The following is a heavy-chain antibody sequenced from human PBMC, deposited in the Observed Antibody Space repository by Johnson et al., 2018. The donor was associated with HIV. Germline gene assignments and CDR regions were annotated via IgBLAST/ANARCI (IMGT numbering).Heavy chain of an antibody. D-gene: IGHD7-27*01. CDR3: ATWAPDAFDI. J-gene: IGHJ3*02. V-gene: IGHV3-30*04. Sequence: VQLVESGGGVVQPGRSLRLSCAASGFTFSSYAMHWVRQAPGQGLAWVAVISYDGSNKYYADSVKGRFTISRDNSKNTLYLQMNSLRAEDTAVYYCATWAPDAFDIWGQGTMVTVSS. CDR1: GFTFSSYA. CDR2: ISYDGSNK.